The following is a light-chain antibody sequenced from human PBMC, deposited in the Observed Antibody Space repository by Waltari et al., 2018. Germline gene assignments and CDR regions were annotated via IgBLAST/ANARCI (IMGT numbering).Light chain of an antibody. CDR3: MQGTHWPPWT. CDR1: QSLVHSDGHTY. CDR2: KIS. J-gene: IGKJ1*01. Sequence: DVVLTQSPLSLPVTLGQPASISCRSSQSLVHSDGHTYLNWFQQRPGQSPRRLIYKISNRDAGVPDRVSGSGSGTDFTLKISRVEAEDVGIYYCMQGTHWPPWTFGQGTKVEIK. V-gene: IGKV2-30*02.